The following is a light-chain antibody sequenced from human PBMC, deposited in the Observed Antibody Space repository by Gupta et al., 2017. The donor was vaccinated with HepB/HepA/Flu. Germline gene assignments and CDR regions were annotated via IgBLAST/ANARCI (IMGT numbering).Light chain of an antibody. J-gene: IGLJ2*01. CDR2: GKN. CDR1: SLRSYY. Sequence: SSALTQDPAVSVALGQTVRITCQGDSLRSYYASWYQQKPGQAPVLVIYGKNNRPSGIPDRFSGSSSGNTAALTITGAQAEEEADYYCNSRDSSGNNLVVFGGGTKLTVL. CDR3: NSRDSSGNNLVV. V-gene: IGLV3-19*01.